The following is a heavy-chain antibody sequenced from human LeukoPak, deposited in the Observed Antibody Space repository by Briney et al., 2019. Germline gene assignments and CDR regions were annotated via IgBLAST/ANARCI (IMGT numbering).Heavy chain of an antibody. D-gene: IGHD3-10*01. J-gene: IGHJ5*02. CDR2: IIPIFGTA. V-gene: IGHV1-69*05. Sequence: ASVKVSCKASGGTFSSYAISWVRQAPGQGLEWMGGIIPIFGTANYAQKFQGRVTTTTDESTSTAYMELSSLRSEDTAVYYCARINKTPVRKRPAYWFDPWGQGTLVTVSS. CDR3: ARINKTPVRKRPAYWFDP. CDR1: GGTFSSYA.